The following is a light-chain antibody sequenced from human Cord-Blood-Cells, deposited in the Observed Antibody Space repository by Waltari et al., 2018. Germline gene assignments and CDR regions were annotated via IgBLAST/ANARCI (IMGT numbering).Light chain of an antibody. V-gene: IGKV3-20*01. CDR2: GAS. CDR1: QRVSSSY. CDR3: QQYGSSLLT. Sequence: EIVLTQSPGTLCLSTGDRAPLSCRASQRVSSSYLAWYQQKPGQAPRLLIYGASSRATGIPDRFSGSGSGTDFTLTISRLEPEDFAVYYCQQYGSSLLTFGGGTKVEIK. J-gene: IGKJ4*01.